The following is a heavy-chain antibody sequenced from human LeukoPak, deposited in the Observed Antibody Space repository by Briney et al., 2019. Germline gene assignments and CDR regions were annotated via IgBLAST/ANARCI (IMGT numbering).Heavy chain of an antibody. CDR1: GFTFSNYE. J-gene: IGHJ4*02. D-gene: IGHD6-13*01. CDR3: ARDVKAAAGTTDY. CDR2: ISSSGAYI. Sequence: AGGSLRLSCAASGFTFSNYEMHWVRQAPGKGLEWVSYISSSGAYIYYADSVKGRFTISRDNAKNSLYLQMNSLRAEDTAVYYCARDVKAAAGTTDYWGQGTLVTVSS. V-gene: IGHV3-21*05.